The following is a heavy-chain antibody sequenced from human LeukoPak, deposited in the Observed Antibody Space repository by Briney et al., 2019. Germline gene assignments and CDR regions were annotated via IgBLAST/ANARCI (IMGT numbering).Heavy chain of an antibody. V-gene: IGHV5-51*01. J-gene: IGHJ4*02. D-gene: IGHD2-2*02. CDR3: ARRYCSSTSCYRSFDY. Sequence: GESLKISCKGSGYSFTSYWIGWVRQMPGKGLEWMGIIYPGDSDTRYSPSFQGQVTISADKSISTAYLQWSSLKASDTAMYYCARRYCSSTSCYRSFDYWGQGTLVTVSP. CDR2: IYPGDSDT. CDR1: GYSFTSYW.